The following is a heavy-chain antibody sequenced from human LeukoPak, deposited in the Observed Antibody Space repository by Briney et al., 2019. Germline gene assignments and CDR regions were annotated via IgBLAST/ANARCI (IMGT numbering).Heavy chain of an antibody. CDR1: GFTFSDYY. V-gene: IGHV3-11*01. CDR3: AKDRHGGTIAAGLLDPFDY. CDR2: ISSSGSTI. Sequence: GGSLRLSCAASGFTFSDYYMSWIRQAPGKGLEWVSYISSSGSTIYYADSVKGRFTISRDNAKNSLYLQMNSLRAEDTAVYYCAKDRHGGTIAAGLLDPFDYWGQGTLVTVSS. J-gene: IGHJ4*02. D-gene: IGHD6-13*01.